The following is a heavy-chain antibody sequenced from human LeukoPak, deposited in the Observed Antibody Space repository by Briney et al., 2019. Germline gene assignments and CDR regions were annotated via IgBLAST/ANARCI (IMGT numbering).Heavy chain of an antibody. CDR3: ARDWVTTDAFDI. Sequence: GASVKVSCKASGDTFSNFAISWVRQAPGQGLEWVGRINPNSGGTNYAQKFQGRVTMTRDTSISTAYMELSRLRSDDTAVYYCARDWVTTDAFDIWGQGTMVTVSS. J-gene: IGHJ3*02. CDR1: GDTFSNFA. CDR2: INPNSGGT. V-gene: IGHV1-2*02. D-gene: IGHD4-17*01.